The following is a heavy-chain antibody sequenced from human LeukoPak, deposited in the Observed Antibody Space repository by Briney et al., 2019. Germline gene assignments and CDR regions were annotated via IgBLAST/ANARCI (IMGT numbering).Heavy chain of an antibody. CDR1: GNSISNYA. D-gene: IGHD3-16*01. V-gene: IGHV1-69*13. CDR3: TTRACHAGGCSSSFYYYYGLYF. Sequence: SVKVSCKASGNSISNYAVSWVRQAPGQGCEWMGGIIPIFGTADYAQKFQGRVTITADQSTSTTYMALSSLKSEDTATYYCTTRACHAGGCSSSFYYYYGLYFWGQGTTVSVSS. J-gene: IGHJ6*02. CDR2: IIPIFGTA.